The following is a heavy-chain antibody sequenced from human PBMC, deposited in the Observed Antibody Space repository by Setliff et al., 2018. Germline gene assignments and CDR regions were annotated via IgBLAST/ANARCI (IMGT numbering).Heavy chain of an antibody. Sequence: GGSLRLSCAAYGFTFSSHWMHWVRQAPGKGLQWVGNIKQDGSEKYYVDSVKGRFTISRDNAKNSLYLQMNSLRVEDTAVYYCTREGGDDSKWYNNDMDVWGQGTTVTVSS. J-gene: IGHJ6*02. D-gene: IGHD3-16*01. CDR2: IKQDGSEK. CDR3: TREGGDDSKWYNNDMDV. V-gene: IGHV3-7*01. CDR1: GFTFSSHW.